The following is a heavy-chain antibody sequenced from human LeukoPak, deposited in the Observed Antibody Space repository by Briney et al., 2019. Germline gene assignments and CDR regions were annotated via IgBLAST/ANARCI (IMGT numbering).Heavy chain of an antibody. D-gene: IGHD2-15*01. Sequence: GASVKVSCKASGYTFTSYDINWVRQATGQGLEWMGWMNPNSGNTGYAQKFQGRVTMTRNTSISTAYMELSSLRSEDTAVYYCARGSGCSGGSWSYYYFDYWGQGTLVTVSS. CDR1: GYTFTSYD. CDR3: ARGSGCSGGSWSYYYFDY. V-gene: IGHV1-8*01. CDR2: MNPNSGNT. J-gene: IGHJ4*02.